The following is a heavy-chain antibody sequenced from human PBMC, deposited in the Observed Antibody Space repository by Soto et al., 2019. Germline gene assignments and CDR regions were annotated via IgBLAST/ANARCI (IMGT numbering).Heavy chain of an antibody. CDR3: ARDVANAMVRGVIPPRYYYGMDV. V-gene: IGHV1-69*06. Sequence: GASVKVSCKASGGTFSSYAISWVRQAPGQGLEWMGGIIPIFGTANYAQKFQGRVTITADKSTSTVYMELSSLRSEDTAVYYCARDVANAMVRGVIPPRYYYGMDVWGQGTTVTVSS. CDR2: IIPIFGTA. CDR1: GGTFSSYA. J-gene: IGHJ6*02. D-gene: IGHD3-10*01.